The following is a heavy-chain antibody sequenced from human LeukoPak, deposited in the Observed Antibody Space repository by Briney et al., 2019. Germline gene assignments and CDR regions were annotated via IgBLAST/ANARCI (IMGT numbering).Heavy chain of an antibody. CDR3: TTDGGVGY. D-gene: IGHD3-3*01. J-gene: IGHJ4*02. V-gene: IGHV3-49*04. CDR1: GFTFGDHA. Sequence: GRSLRLSCTGSGFTFGDHAMSWVRQAPGKGLEWLGFIRSKTYGGTTEYAASVKGRFTISRDDSKSIAYLQMNSLKTEDTAVYYCTTDGGVGYWGQGTLVTVSS. CDR2: IRSKTYGGTT.